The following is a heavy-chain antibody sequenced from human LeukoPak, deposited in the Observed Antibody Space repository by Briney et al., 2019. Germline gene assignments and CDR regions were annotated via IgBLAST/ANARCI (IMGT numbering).Heavy chain of an antibody. CDR3: AKELYFGSGSYPDY. D-gene: IGHD3-10*01. CDR1: GFTFSNYS. CDR2: ISHDGSDS. V-gene: IGHV3-30*18. J-gene: IGHJ4*02. Sequence: GRSLRLSCAASGFTFSNYSINWVRQAPGKGLEWVAVISHDGSDSHYADSVKGRFTISRDNLKNTVYLQMSSLRPEDTAVYFCAKELYFGSGSYPDYWGQGTLVRVSS.